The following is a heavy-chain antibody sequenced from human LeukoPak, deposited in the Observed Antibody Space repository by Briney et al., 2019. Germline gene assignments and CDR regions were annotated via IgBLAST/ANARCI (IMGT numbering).Heavy chain of an antibody. CDR3: ARDRAIFGDLDVPAY. V-gene: IGHV3-30*03. D-gene: IGHD2-21*01. J-gene: IGHJ4*02. Sequence: PGGSLRLSCEGSGFTFSSYGMHWVRQAPGKGLEWVAVISPDGSKNYYADSAKGRFSISRDNSKSTLYLQINSLRTEDTAVYYCARDRAIFGDLDVPAYWGQGTLVTVSS. CDR2: ISPDGSKN. CDR1: GFTFSSYG.